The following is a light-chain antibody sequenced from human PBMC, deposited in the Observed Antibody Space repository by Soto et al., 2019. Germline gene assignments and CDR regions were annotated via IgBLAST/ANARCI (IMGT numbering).Light chain of an antibody. J-gene: IGKJ4*01. V-gene: IGKV3-20*01. CDR2: GAS. Sequence: EIVFAHSPVTLSLSPVERATLSCRASQSVSNNYLAWYQQKPGQAPRLLIYGASNRATGIPDRFSGSGSGTDFTLTISRLEPEDFAVYYCQQYGTSPLTFGGGTKVDIK. CDR1: QSVSNNY. CDR3: QQYGTSPLT.